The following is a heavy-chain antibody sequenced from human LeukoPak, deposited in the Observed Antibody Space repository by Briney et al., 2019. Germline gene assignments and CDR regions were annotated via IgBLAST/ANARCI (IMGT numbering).Heavy chain of an antibody. Sequence: SETLSLTCTVSDYSISSGYYWGWIRQPPGKGLEWIGSIYHNGVTYSNASLRSRLSISVDTSKNQFSLRLSSVTAADTAVYYCARLVERIGYYGSGSYRAMDVWGKGTTVTISS. CDR3: ARLVERIGYYGSGSYRAMDV. V-gene: IGHV4-38-2*02. J-gene: IGHJ6*03. CDR1: DYSISSGYY. D-gene: IGHD3-10*01. CDR2: IYHNGVT.